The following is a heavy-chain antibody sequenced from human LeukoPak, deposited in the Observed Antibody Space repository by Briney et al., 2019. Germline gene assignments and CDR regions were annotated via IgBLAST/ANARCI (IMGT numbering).Heavy chain of an antibody. CDR2: IIPIFGTA. Sequence: SVKVSCKASGGTFNSYAISWVRQAPGQGLEWMGGIIPIFGTANYAQKFQGRVTITADESTSTAYMELSSLRSEDTAVYYCARGNWNEGYFDYWGQGTLVTVSS. CDR3: ARGNWNEGYFDY. D-gene: IGHD1-1*01. J-gene: IGHJ4*02. CDR1: GGTFNSYA. V-gene: IGHV1-69*13.